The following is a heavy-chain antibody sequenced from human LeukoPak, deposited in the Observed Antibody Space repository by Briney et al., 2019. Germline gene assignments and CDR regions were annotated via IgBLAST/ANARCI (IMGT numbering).Heavy chain of an antibody. CDR2: INPNSGGT. Sequence: ASVKVSCKASGYTFTGYYMHWVRQAPGQGLEWMGWINPNSGGTNYAQKFQGRVTMTEDTSTDTAYMELSGLRSEDTAVYYCATDSRVYYGSGSYYGGFDYWGQGTLVTVSS. D-gene: IGHD3-10*01. CDR3: ATDSRVYYGSGSYYGGFDY. CDR1: GYTFTGYY. V-gene: IGHV1-2*02. J-gene: IGHJ4*02.